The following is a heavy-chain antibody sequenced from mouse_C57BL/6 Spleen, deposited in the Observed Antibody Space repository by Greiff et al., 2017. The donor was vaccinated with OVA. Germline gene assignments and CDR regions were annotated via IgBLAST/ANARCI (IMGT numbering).Heavy chain of an antibody. D-gene: IGHD1-1*01. CDR3: ARPGAVVAHWYFDV. Sequence: EVQLVESGGGLVKPGGSLKLSCAASGFTFSDYGMHWVRQAPEKGLEWVAYISSGSSTIYYADTVKGRFTISRDNAKNTLFLQMTSLRSEDTAMYYCARPGAVVAHWYFDVWGTGTTVTVSS. V-gene: IGHV5-17*01. CDR1: GFTFSDYG. CDR2: ISSGSSTI. J-gene: IGHJ1*03.